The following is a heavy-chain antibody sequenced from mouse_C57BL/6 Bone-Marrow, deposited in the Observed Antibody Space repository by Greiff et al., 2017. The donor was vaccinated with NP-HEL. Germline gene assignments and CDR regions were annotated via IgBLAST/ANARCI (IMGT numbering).Heavy chain of an antibody. V-gene: IGHV1-64*01. CDR2: IHPNSGST. J-gene: IGHJ2*01. D-gene: IGHD2-4*01. CDR3: ARRTPFYYEYDEDSFGY. Sequence: QVQLQQPGAELVKPGASVKLSCKASGYTFTSYWMHWVKQRPGQGLEWIGMIHPNSGSTNYNEKFKSKATLTVDKSSSTAYMQLSSLTSEDSAVYYCARRTPFYYEYDEDSFGYWGQGTTLTVSS. CDR1: GYTFTSYW.